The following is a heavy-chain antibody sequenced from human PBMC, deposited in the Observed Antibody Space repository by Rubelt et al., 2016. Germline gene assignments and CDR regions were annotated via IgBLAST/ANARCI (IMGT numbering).Heavy chain of an antibody. V-gene: IGHV4-38-2*02. Sequence: QVQLQESGPGLVKPSETLSLTCTVSGYSISSGYYWGWIRQPPGKGLEWIGSLYHSGSTYYNPSLKSRVTISVDTAKNQFSLKLSSVTAADTAVYYCARDGYYDSSGYWGYWGQGTLVTVSS. CDR1: GYSISSGYY. J-gene: IGHJ4*02. CDR3: ARDGYYDSSGYWGY. D-gene: IGHD3-22*01. CDR2: LYHSGST.